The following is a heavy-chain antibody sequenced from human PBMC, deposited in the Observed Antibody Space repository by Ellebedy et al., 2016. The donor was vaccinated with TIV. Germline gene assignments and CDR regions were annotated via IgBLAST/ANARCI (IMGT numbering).Heavy chain of an antibody. CDR3: ARDIQLTVTTSVTNYYYYYGMDV. D-gene: IGHD4-17*01. CDR2: ISGSGGGT. V-gene: IGHV3-23*01. CDR1: GFTFSSYA. Sequence: GESLKISCAASGFTFSSYAMSWVRQAPGKGLEWVSAISGSGGGTYYADSVKGRFTISRDNSKNTLYLQMNSLRAEDTAVYYCARDIQLTVTTSVTNYYYYYGMDVWGQGTTVTVSS. J-gene: IGHJ6*02.